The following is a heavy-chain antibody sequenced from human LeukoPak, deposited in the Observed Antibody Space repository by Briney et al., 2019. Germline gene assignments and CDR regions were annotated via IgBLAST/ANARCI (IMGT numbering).Heavy chain of an antibody. Sequence: SETLSLTCTVSGGSISSYYWSWIRQPAGKGLEWIGRIYSRGSTNYNPSLKSRVTMSVDTSKNQFSLQLNSVTPEDTAVYYCARDTGVRPRVAHFDYWGQGTLVTVSS. CDR1: GGSISSYY. V-gene: IGHV4-4*07. D-gene: IGHD1-14*01. CDR2: IYSRGST. J-gene: IGHJ4*02. CDR3: ARDTGVRPRVAHFDY.